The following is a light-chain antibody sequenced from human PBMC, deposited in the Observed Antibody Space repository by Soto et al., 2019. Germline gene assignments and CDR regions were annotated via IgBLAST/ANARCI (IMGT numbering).Light chain of an antibody. J-gene: IGKJ2*01. Sequence: DIVLTQSPAPLPVTPGEPASISCRSSQSLLHSNGYNYLDWYLQKPGQSPQLLIYLGSTRASGVPDRFSGSGSGTDFTLKISRVEAGDVGAYYCMQALQTPMFTFGQGTKLQI. CDR3: MQALQTPMFT. CDR1: QSLLHSNGYNY. V-gene: IGKV2-28*01. CDR2: LGS.